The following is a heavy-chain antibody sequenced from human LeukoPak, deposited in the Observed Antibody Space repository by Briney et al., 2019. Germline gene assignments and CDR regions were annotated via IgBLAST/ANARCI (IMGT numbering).Heavy chain of an antibody. J-gene: IGHJ4*02. Sequence: GASLKISCKGSGCSFTSYWIGWVRRLPGKGLEGMGIIYPGDSDTRYSPSFQGQVTISADKSISTAYLQWSSLKASDTAMYYCARRVFSSGWFCFDYWGQGTLVTVSS. D-gene: IGHD6-19*01. CDR2: IYPGDSDT. CDR1: GCSFTSYW. CDR3: ARRVFSSGWFCFDY. V-gene: IGHV5-51*01.